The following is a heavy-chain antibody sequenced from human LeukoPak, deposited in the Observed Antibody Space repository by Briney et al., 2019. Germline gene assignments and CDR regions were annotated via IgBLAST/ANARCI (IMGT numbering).Heavy chain of an antibody. Sequence: SETLSLTCTVSGYSISSGYYWSWIRQPPGKGLEWIGEINHSGSTNYNPSLKSRVTISVDTSKNQFSLKLSSVTAADTAVYYCARDETPGYPPDFDYWGQGTLVTVSS. J-gene: IGHJ4*02. CDR1: GYSISSGYY. V-gene: IGHV4-38-2*02. CDR2: INHSGST. D-gene: IGHD5-12*01. CDR3: ARDETPGYPPDFDY.